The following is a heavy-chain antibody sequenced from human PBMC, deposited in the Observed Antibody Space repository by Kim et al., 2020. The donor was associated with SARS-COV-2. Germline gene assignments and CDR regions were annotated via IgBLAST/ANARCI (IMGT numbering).Heavy chain of an antibody. Sequence: GGSLRLSCAASGFTFSSYWMSWVRQAPGKGLVWVSRINGAGNITTYADSVKGRVTSSRDNAKNTLYLQMNSLRAEDTAVYYCTRAQTFYDSRGYYNYWGLGTLVTVSP. D-gene: IGHD3-22*01. V-gene: IGHV3-74*01. CDR1: GFTFSSYW. CDR3: TRAQTFYDSRGYYNY. CDR2: INGAGNIT. J-gene: IGHJ4*02.